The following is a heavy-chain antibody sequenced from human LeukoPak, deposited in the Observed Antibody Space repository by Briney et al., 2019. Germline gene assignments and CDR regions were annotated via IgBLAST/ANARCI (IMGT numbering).Heavy chain of an antibody. V-gene: IGHV4-34*01. CDR2: INHSGST. D-gene: IGHD3-22*01. CDR3: ARGARRFYYYDSSGYYNAEYFQH. CDR1: GGSFSGYY. J-gene: IGHJ1*01. Sequence: PSETLSLTCAVYGGSFSGYYWSWIRQPPGKGLEWIGEINHSGSTNYNPSLKSRVTISVDTSKNQFSLKLSSVTAADTAVYYCARGARRFYYYDSSGYYNAEYFQHWGQGTLVTVSS.